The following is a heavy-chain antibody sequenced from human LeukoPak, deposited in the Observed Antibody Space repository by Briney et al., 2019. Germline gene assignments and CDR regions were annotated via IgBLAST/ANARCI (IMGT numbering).Heavy chain of an antibody. V-gene: IGHV1-2*02. CDR3: ARERYCSGGSCYYYGMDV. CDR2: INPNSGGT. Sequence: GASVKVSCKASGYTFTGYYMHWVRQAPGQGLEWMGWINPNSGGTNYAQKFQGRVTMTRDTSISTAYMELSRLRSDDTAVYYCARERYCSGGSCYYYGMDVWGQGTTVTVSS. CDR1: GYTFTGYY. J-gene: IGHJ6*02. D-gene: IGHD2-15*01.